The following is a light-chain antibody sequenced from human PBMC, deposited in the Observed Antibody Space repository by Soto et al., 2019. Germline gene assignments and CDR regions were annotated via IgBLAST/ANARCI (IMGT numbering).Light chain of an antibody. CDR2: DVD. V-gene: IGLV2-14*03. Sequence: QSALTQPASVSGSPGQSITISCTGTSSDIGGYNHVSWYQQHPGNVPRLIIYDVDNRPLGISNRFSGSQSGNTASLSISGLQAEDEADYYCCEYTARTTLSWVFGGGTKVTV. J-gene: IGLJ3*02. CDR1: SSDIGGYNH. CDR3: CEYTARTTLSWV.